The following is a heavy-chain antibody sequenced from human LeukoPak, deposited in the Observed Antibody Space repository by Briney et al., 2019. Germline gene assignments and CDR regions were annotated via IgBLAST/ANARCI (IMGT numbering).Heavy chain of an antibody. CDR2: IIPIFGIA. Sequence: ASVKVSCKASGGTFSSYAISWVRQAPGQGLEWMGRIIPIFGIANYAQKFQGRVTITADKSTSTAYMELSSPRSEDTAVYYCARDLLDTAMVTDYFDYWGQGTLVTVSS. CDR3: ARDLLDTAMVTDYFDY. J-gene: IGHJ4*02. D-gene: IGHD5-18*01. CDR1: GGTFSSYA. V-gene: IGHV1-69*04.